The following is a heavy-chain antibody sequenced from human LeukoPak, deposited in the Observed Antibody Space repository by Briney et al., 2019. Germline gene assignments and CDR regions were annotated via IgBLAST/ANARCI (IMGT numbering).Heavy chain of an antibody. D-gene: IGHD1-26*01. CDR3: AKEDSGSYVA. Sequence: PGGSLRLSCAASGFTFDDYAMHWVRQAPGKGLEWVSGISWNSGSIGYADSVKGRFTISRDNAKNSLYLQMNSLRAEDTALYYCAKEDSGSYVAWGQGTLVTVSS. J-gene: IGHJ5*02. V-gene: IGHV3-9*01. CDR2: ISWNSGSI. CDR1: GFTFDDYA.